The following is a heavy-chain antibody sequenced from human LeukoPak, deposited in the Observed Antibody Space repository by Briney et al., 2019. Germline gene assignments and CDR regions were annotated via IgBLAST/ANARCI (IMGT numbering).Heavy chain of an antibody. V-gene: IGHV3-23*01. D-gene: IGHD6-13*01. CDR1: GFTLSSYA. CDR3: ARSGSSSWYGVGFYDI. CDR2: ISGSGGST. J-gene: IGHJ3*02. Sequence: GGSLRLSCAASGFTLSSYAMSWVRQAPGKGLEWVSAISGSGGSTYYADSVKGRFTISRDNSKNTLYLQMNSLRAEDTAVYYCARSGSSSWYGVGFYDIWGQGTMVTVSS.